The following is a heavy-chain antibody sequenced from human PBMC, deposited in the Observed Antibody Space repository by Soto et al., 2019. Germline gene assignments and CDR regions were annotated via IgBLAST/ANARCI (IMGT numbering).Heavy chain of an antibody. CDR1: GFTFSSYA. V-gene: IGHV3-23*01. J-gene: IGHJ4*02. CDR3: VKDLGHYYDSSGYYHGGY. D-gene: IGHD3-22*01. Sequence: GGSLRLSCAASGFTFSSYAMSWVRQAPGKGLEWVSAISGSGGSTYYADSVKGRFTISRDNSKNRLYLQMNSLRAEDTAVYYCVKDLGHYYDSSGYYHGGYWGQGTLVTVSS. CDR2: ISGSGGST.